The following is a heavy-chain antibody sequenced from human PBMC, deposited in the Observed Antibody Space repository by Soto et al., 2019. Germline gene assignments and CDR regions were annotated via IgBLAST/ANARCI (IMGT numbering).Heavy chain of an antibody. Sequence: SETLSLTCAVSGGSISSSNWWSWVRQPPGKGLEWIGEIYHSGSTNYNPSLKSRVTISVDKSKNQFSLKLSSVTAADTAVYYCARDLASSSWRRRDYGMDVWGQGTTVTVSS. J-gene: IGHJ6*02. CDR3: ARDLASSSWRRRDYGMDV. CDR1: GGSISSSNW. CDR2: IYHSGST. V-gene: IGHV4-4*02. D-gene: IGHD6-13*01.